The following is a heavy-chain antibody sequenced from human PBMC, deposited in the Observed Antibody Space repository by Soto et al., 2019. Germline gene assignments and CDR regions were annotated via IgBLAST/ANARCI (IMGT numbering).Heavy chain of an antibody. CDR1: GFTFSSYS. V-gene: IGHV3-21*01. CDR3: ARDLITIPYYFDY. J-gene: IGHJ4*02. CDR2: ISSSSSYI. Sequence: PGGSLRLSCAASGFTFSSYSMNWVRQAPGKGLEWVSSISSSSSYIYYADSVKGRFTISRDNAKNSLYLQMNSLRAEDTAVYYCARDLITIPYYFDYWGQGTLVTVSS. D-gene: IGHD3-10*01.